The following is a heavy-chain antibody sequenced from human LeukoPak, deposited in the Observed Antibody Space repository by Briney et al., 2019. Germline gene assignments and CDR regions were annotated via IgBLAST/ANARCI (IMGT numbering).Heavy chain of an antibody. CDR1: GFSVSSYY. D-gene: IGHD6-19*01. J-gene: IGHJ3*02. CDR3: ARHPRGWGAFDI. Sequence: PGGSLRLSCAASGFSVSSYYMSCVRQAPGKGREGVSGIYSGGSTSYEDSVKGRFTISRDNSKNTLYLQMTSLRAEDTAVYYCARHPRGWGAFDIWGQGTMVTVSS. CDR2: IYSGGST. V-gene: IGHV3-66*04.